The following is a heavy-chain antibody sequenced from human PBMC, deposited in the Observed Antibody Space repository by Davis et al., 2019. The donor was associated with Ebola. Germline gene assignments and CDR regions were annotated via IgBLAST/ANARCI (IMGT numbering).Heavy chain of an antibody. Sequence: PSETLSLTCAVYGGSFSGYYWSWIRQPPGKGLEWIWRIYTSGSTNYNPSLKSRVTMSVDTSKNQFSLKLSSVTAADTAVYYCARSRDYDFWSGYGLTFDYWGQGTLVTVSS. CDR1: GGSFSGYY. D-gene: IGHD3-3*01. CDR2: IYTSGST. CDR3: ARSRDYDFWSGYGLTFDY. J-gene: IGHJ4*02. V-gene: IGHV4-59*10.